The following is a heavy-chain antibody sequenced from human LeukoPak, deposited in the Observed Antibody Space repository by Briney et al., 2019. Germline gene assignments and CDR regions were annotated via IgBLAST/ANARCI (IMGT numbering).Heavy chain of an antibody. J-gene: IGHJ4*02. V-gene: IGHV1-2*02. CDR1: GYTFTGYY. Sequence: GASVKVSCKASGYTFTGYYMHWVRQAPGQGLEWMGWINPNSGGTNYAQKFQGRVTMTRDTSISTAYMELSRLRSDDTAVYYCARSYYDILTGYYMGEDVSYTEQGLDYWGQGTLVTVSS. CDR3: ARSYYDILTGYYMGEDVSYTEQGLDY. CDR2: INPNSGGT. D-gene: IGHD3-9*01.